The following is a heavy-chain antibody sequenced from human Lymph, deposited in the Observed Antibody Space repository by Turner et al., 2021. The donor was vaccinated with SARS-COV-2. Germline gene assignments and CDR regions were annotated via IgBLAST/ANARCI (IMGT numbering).Heavy chain of an antibody. Sequence: QVTLRESGPALVKPTQTLTLTCPFPGFSLRTSRMCVTWIRQPPGKALEWLALIDWDDDKYYSTALKTRLTISKDTSKNQVVLTMTNMDPVDTATYYCARTPFHTGSYLGEAYYYGMDVWGQGTTVTVSS. CDR3: ARTPFHTGSYLGEAYYYGMDV. D-gene: IGHD1-26*01. V-gene: IGHV2-70*01. CDR1: GFSLRTSRMC. J-gene: IGHJ6*02. CDR2: IDWDDDK.